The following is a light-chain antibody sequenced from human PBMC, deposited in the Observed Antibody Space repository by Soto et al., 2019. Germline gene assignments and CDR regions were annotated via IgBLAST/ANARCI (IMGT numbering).Light chain of an antibody. Sequence: QSALTQPASASGSPGQSITISCTGTNSDVGGYNYVSWYQQYPGKAPKLMIYEVSNRPSGVSNRFSGSKSGNTASLTISGLQAEDEADYYCSSYTSSILVFGGGTKVTVL. CDR3: SSYTSSILV. CDR1: NSDVGGYNY. J-gene: IGLJ3*02. CDR2: EVS. V-gene: IGLV2-14*01.